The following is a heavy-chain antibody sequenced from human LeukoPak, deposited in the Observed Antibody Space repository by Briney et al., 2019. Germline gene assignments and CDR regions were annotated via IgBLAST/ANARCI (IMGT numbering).Heavy chain of an antibody. D-gene: IGHD3-22*01. CDR3: ARDGSSGYSLGY. Sequence: SETLSLTCAVYGGSFSGYYWSWIRQPPGKGLEWIGEIFHTGSTNYNPSLKSRVSISVDTSKNQFSLQLTSVTAADTAVYYCARDGSSGYSLGYWGQGTLVTVSS. V-gene: IGHV4-34*12. CDR1: GGSFSGYY. CDR2: IFHTGST. J-gene: IGHJ4*02.